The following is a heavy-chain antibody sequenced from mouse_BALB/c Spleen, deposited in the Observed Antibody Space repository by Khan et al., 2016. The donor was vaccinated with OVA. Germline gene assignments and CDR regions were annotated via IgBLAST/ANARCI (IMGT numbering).Heavy chain of an antibody. CDR1: GYTLTNYG. Sequence: QIQLVQSGPELKKPGETVKISCKASGYTLTNYGMNWVKQAPGKGLKWMGWINTYTGEPTYAEDFKGRIAFSLETSARTAYLQINNLKNEDTATYFCARSNGNYWFAYGGQGTLVTVSA. V-gene: IGHV9-3-1*01. J-gene: IGHJ3*01. D-gene: IGHD2-1*01. CDR3: ARSNGNYWFAY. CDR2: INTYTGEP.